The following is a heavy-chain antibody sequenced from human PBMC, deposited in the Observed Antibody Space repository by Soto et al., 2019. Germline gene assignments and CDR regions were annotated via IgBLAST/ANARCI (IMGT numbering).Heavy chain of an antibody. CDR1: GFSLSTEGVA. D-gene: IGHD3-10*01. Sequence: QITLKESGPPRVKPTQTLTLTCTFSGFSLSTEGVAVGWIRQPPGKALEWLSVIYWDDDQRSSTSLRSRLTIPKDTSKNHVVLTMTNMDPLDTATYYCAHRDRASGGLFDYWGQGILVTVSS. CDR3: AHRDRASGGLFDY. J-gene: IGHJ4*02. CDR2: IYWDDDQ. V-gene: IGHV2-5*02.